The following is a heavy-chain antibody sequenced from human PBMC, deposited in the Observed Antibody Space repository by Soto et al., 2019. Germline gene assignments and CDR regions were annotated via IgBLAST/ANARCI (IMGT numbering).Heavy chain of an antibody. D-gene: IGHD3-22*01. V-gene: IGHV1-3*01. CDR1: GYGFASYA. Sequence: VKVACKTAGYGFASYAMHWVRQAPGQRLEWMGWINAGNSNTKYSQEFQGIVNITRDTSASAAYMELSSLRSEYTAVYYCARDRGYCDSSGHYYFDCWGQGTLVTVAS. CDR2: INAGNSNT. CDR3: ARDRGYCDSSGHYYFDC. J-gene: IGHJ4*02.